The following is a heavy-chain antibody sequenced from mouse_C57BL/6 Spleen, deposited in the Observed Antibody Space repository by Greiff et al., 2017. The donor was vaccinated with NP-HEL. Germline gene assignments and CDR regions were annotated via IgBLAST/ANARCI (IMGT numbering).Heavy chain of an antibody. CDR3: TRDTYYSNYGYAMDY. CDR1: GFTFSSYA. J-gene: IGHJ4*01. CDR2: ISSGGDYI. D-gene: IGHD2-5*01. V-gene: IGHV5-9-1*02. Sequence: EVMLVESGEGLVKPGGSLKLSCAASGFTFSSYAMSWVRQTPEKRLEWVAYISSGGDYIYYADTVKGRFTISRDNARNTLYLQMSSLKSEDTAMYYCTRDTYYSNYGYAMDYWGQGTSVTVSS.